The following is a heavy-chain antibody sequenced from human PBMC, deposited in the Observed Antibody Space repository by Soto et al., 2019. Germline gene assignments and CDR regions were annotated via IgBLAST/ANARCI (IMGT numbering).Heavy chain of an antibody. V-gene: IGHV5-51*01. CDR3: ARHSRSSHLDY. D-gene: IGHD6-13*01. J-gene: IGHJ4*02. Sequence: GESQKSTCKGSGCSFTSYWIGWVRQMPGKGLEWMGIIYPGDSDTRYSPSFQGQVTISADKSISTAYLQWSSLKASDTAMYYCARHSRSSHLDYWGQGTLVTVSS. CDR2: IYPGDSDT. CDR1: GCSFTSYW.